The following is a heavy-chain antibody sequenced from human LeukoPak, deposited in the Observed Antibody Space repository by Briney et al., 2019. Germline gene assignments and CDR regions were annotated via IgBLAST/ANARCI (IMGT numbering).Heavy chain of an antibody. Sequence: SETLSLTCTVSGGSISSYYWSWIRQPPGKGLEWIGYIYYSGSPNYNPSLKSRVTISVATSKNQFSLKLSSVTAADTAVYYCARGEYDFWSGPMGVNAFDIWGQGTMVTVSS. CDR3: ARGEYDFWSGPMGVNAFDI. J-gene: IGHJ3*02. D-gene: IGHD3-3*01. CDR2: IYYSGSP. V-gene: IGHV4-59*01. CDR1: GGSISSYY.